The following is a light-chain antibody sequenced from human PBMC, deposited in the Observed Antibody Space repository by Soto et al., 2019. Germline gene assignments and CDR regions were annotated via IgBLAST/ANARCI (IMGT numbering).Light chain of an antibody. CDR1: QSVSSSF. CDR2: GAS. V-gene: IGKV3D-20*02. J-gene: IGKJ5*01. CDR3: QQRSNWPPSIT. Sequence: EIVLAQSPGTLSLSPGESATLSCRASQSVSSSFLAWYQQKAGQAPRLLIYGASRRATGIPDRFSGSGSGTDFTLTISRLEPEDFAVYYCQQRSNWPPSITFGQGTRLEIK.